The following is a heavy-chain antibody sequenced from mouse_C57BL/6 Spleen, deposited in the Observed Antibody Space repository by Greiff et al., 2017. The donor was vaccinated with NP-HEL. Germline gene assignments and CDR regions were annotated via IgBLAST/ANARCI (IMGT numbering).Heavy chain of an antibody. CDR1: GYTFTSYW. Sequence: QVQLQQPGAELVMPGASVKLSCKASGYTFTSYWMHWVKQRPGQGLEWIGEIDPSDSYTNYNQKFKGKSTLTVDKSSSTAYMQLSSLTSEDSAVYYCARITTVVATGAMDYWGQGTSVTVSS. J-gene: IGHJ4*01. V-gene: IGHV1-69*01. CDR2: IDPSDSYT. CDR3: ARITTVVATGAMDY. D-gene: IGHD1-1*01.